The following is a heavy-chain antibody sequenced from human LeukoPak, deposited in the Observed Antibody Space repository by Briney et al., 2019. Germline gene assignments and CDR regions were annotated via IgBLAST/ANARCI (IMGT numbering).Heavy chain of an antibody. J-gene: IGHJ6*02. CDR1: GYTFTSYY. CDR3: ARDSTDIVVVPAAIIYYGMDV. V-gene: IGHV1-46*01. D-gene: IGHD2-2*02. Sequence: ASVKVSCKASGYTFTSYYMHWVRQAPGQGLEWMGIINPSGGSTSYAQKFQGRVTMTRDTSTSTVYMELSSLRSEDTAVYYCARDSTDIVVVPAAIIYYGMDVWGQGTTVTVSS. CDR2: INPSGGST.